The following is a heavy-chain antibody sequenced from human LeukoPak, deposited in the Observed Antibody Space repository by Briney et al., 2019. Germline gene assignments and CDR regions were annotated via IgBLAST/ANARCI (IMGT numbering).Heavy chain of an antibody. V-gene: IGHV3-30*14. D-gene: IGHD6-19*01. CDR1: GFTFTTYV. Sequence: GGSLRLSCAASGFTFTTYVMHWVRQAPGKGLEWVAVISHTGGIETYADSVKGRFTITRDNSKNTLYLQMNSLRAEDTAIYYCARAQWRTYSYYYMDVWGKGTTVTVSS. CDR2: ISHTGGIE. CDR3: ARAQWRTYSYYYMDV. J-gene: IGHJ6*03.